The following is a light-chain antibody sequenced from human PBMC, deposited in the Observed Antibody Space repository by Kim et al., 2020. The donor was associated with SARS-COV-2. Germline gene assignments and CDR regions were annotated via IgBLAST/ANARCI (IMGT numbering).Light chain of an antibody. CDR3: QQYKIWPLT. V-gene: IGKV3-15*01. J-gene: IGKJ4*01. Sequence: VSQAERDTLACRTSQSGSNNLAWYQQKPGRVPRLLIYGASTRATGIPARFSGSGSGKEFTVTISSLQSEDFTVYYCQQYKIWPLTFGGGTKVDIK. CDR1: QSGSNN. CDR2: GAS.